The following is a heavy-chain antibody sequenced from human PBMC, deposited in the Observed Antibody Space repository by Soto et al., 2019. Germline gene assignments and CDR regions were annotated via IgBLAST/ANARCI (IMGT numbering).Heavy chain of an antibody. Sequence: EVQLLESGGGLVQPGGYLRLSCAASGFTFSNYAMSWVRQAPGKGLEWVSAISGSGGTTYYADSVKGRFTIARDNSKNTLYLQMNSLRAEDTAVYYCARDLPCIEVSGPLDYWGQGTLVTVSS. CDR3: ARDLPCIEVSGPLDY. V-gene: IGHV3-23*01. J-gene: IGHJ4*02. CDR1: GFTFSNYA. CDR2: ISGSGGTT. D-gene: IGHD6-19*01.